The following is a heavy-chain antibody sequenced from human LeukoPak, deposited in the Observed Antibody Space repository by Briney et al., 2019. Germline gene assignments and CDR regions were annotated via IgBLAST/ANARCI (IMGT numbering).Heavy chain of an antibody. J-gene: IGHJ6*03. D-gene: IGHD5-12*01. CDR3: ARVVATMPLVYYYMDV. CDR1: GFAFSDYY. CDR2: ISSSSSYI. Sequence: GGSLRLSCAASGFAFSDYYMSWVRQAPGKGLEWVSSISSSSSYIYYADSVKGRFTISRDNAKNSLYLQMNSLRAEDTAVYYCARVVATMPLVYYYMDVWGKGTTVTVSS. V-gene: IGHV3-21*01.